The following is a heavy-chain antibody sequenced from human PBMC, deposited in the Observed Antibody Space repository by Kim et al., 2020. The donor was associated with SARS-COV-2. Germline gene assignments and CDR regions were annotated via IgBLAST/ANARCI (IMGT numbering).Heavy chain of an antibody. V-gene: IGHV1-18*01. D-gene: IGHD3-10*01. CDR2: ISAYNGNT. J-gene: IGHJ6*02. Sequence: ASVKVSCKASGYTFTSYGISWVRQAPGQGLEWMGWISAYNGNTNYAQKLQGRVTMTTDTSTSTAYMELRSLRSDDTAVYYCARDRRGGTMRYSPYYYYGMDVWGQGTTVTVSS. CDR1: GYTFTSYG. CDR3: ARDRRGGTMRYSPYYYYGMDV.